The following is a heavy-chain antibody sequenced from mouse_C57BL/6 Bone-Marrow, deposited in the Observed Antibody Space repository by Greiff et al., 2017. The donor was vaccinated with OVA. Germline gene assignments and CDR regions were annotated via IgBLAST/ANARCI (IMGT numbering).Heavy chain of an antibody. J-gene: IGHJ2*01. D-gene: IGHD1-1*01. V-gene: IGHV1-9*01. CDR2: ILPGSGST. CDR1: GYTFTGYW. CDR3: ARPIAYYYDSSYYFDY. Sequence: QVQLKEPGAELMKPGASVKLSCKATGYTFTGYWIEWVKQRPGHGLEWIGEILPGSGSTNYNEKFKGKATFTADTSSNTAYMQLSSLTTEDSASYYCARPIAYYYDSSYYFDYWGQGTTLTVSS.